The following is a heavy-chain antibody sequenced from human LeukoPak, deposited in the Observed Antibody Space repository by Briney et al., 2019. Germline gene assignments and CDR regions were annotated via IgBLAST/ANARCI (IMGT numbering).Heavy chain of an antibody. D-gene: IGHD5-18*01. CDR1: GGYISSYY. CDR3: ARAMIGYTFGPFDY. CDR2: IYTSGST. V-gene: IGHV4-4*07. Sequence: SETLSLTCTVSGGYISSYYWSWIRQPAGNGLEWIGRIYTSGSTNYNPSLKSRVTISVDKSKNQFSLELSSVTAADTAVYYCARAMIGYTFGPFDYWGKGTLVTVSS. J-gene: IGHJ4*02.